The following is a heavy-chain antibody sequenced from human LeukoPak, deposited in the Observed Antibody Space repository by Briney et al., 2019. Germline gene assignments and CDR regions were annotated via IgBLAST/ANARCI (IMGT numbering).Heavy chain of an antibody. J-gene: IGHJ3*02. Sequence: KPSETLSLTCTVSGGSISSYYWSWTRQPPGKGLEWIGYIYYSGSTNYNPSLKSRVTISVDTSKNQFSLKLSSVTAADTAVYYCARQKAYSSSWRYYYDSSGYLPADAFDIWGQGTMVTVSS. CDR1: GGSISSYY. D-gene: IGHD3-22*01. V-gene: IGHV4-59*08. CDR3: ARQKAYSSSWRYYYDSSGYLPADAFDI. CDR2: IYYSGST.